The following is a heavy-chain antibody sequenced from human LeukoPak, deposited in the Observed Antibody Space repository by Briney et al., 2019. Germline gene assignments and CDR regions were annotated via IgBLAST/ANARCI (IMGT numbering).Heavy chain of an antibody. D-gene: IGHD6-19*01. CDR2: IYYSGST. Sequence: SETLSLTCIVSGGSISSSSYYWGWIRQPPGKGLEWIGSIYYSGSTYYNPSLKSRVTISVDTSKNQFSLKLSSVTAADTAVYYCASGGGYSSGWKRRWDYFDYWGQGTLVTVSS. CDR3: ASGGGYSSGWKRRWDYFDY. V-gene: IGHV4-39*01. J-gene: IGHJ4*02. CDR1: GGSISSSSYY.